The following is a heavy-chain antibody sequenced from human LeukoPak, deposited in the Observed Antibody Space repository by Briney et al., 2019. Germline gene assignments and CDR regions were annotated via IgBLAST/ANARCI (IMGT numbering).Heavy chain of an antibody. Sequence: ASVKVSCKASGYTFTSYYMHWVRQAPGQGLEWMGIINPSGGSTSYAQKFQGRVTMTRETSTSTVYMELSSLRSEDTAVYYCARDGESSSWTKYYFDYWGQGTLVTVSS. V-gene: IGHV1-46*01. CDR3: ARDGESSSWTKYYFDY. CDR2: INPSGGST. CDR1: GYTFTSYY. J-gene: IGHJ4*02. D-gene: IGHD6-13*01.